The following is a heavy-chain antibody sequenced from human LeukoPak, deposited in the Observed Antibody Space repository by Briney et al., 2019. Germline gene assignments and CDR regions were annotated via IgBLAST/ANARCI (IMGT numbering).Heavy chain of an antibody. CDR3: ARVPAGDSSGYYILSY. CDR2: ICAYNGNT. V-gene: IGHV1-18*01. Sequence: ASVKVSCKASGYTFTSYGISWVRQAPGQGLEWMGWICAYNGNTNYAQKLQGRVTMTTDTSTSTAYMELRSLRSDDTAVYYCARVPAGDSSGYYILSYWGQGTLVTVSS. J-gene: IGHJ4*02. CDR1: GYTFTSYG. D-gene: IGHD3-22*01.